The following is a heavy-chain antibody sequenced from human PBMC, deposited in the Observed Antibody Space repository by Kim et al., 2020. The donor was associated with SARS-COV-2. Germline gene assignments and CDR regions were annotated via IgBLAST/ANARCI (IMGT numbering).Heavy chain of an antibody. D-gene: IGHD2-8*01. CDR1: GGSITSSGSD. Sequence: SETLSLTCTVSGGSITSSGSDYGWIRQSPGKGLEWIGTFLHNRATYYNPSLKSRVTLSVGTSNNQLSLILTSVTAADMAVYYCQWGSCNSADVDVWGQGTTVNVSS. CDR3: QWGSCNSADVDV. V-gene: IGHV4-39*01. J-gene: IGHJ6*02. CDR2: FLHNRAT.